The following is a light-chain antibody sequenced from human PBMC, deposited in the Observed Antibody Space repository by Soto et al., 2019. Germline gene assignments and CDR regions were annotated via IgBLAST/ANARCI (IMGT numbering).Light chain of an antibody. CDR2: EVS. CDR1: SSDVGGYNY. V-gene: IGLV2-14*01. J-gene: IGLJ1*01. Sequence: QSALTQPASGPGSPGQSITISCTGTSSDVGGYNYVSWYQQHPGKAPKLIIYEVSNRPSGVSNRFSGSKSGNTASLTISGLQAEDEADYYCNSYTSKSTGVFGTGTKLTVL. CDR3: NSYTSKSTGV.